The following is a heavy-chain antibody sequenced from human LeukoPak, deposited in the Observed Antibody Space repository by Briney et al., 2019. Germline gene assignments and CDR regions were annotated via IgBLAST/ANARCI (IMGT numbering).Heavy chain of an antibody. J-gene: IGHJ4*02. D-gene: IGHD3-3*01. CDR2: IYPGDSDT. CDR1: GYSFTSYW. CDR3: ARGFWSGYYTDYFDY. V-gene: IGHV5-51*01. Sequence: GESLKISCKGSGYSFTSYWIGWMRQMPGKVLEWMGIIYPGDSDTRYSPSFQGQVTISADKSISTAYLQWSSLKASDTATYYCARGFWSGYYTDYFDYWCQGTLVTVSS.